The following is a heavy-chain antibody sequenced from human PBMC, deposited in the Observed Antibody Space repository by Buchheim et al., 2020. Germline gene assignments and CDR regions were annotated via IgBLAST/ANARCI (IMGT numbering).Heavy chain of an antibody. J-gene: IGHJ6*02. D-gene: IGHD6-13*01. CDR1: GGSISSYY. Sequence: QVQLQESGPGLVKPSETLSLTCTVSGGSISSYYWSWIRQPPGKGLEWIGYIYYSGSTNYNPSLKSRVTISVDTSKNQFSLKLSSVTAADTAVYYCARVVAAAGRYGMDVWGQGTT. V-gene: IGHV4-59*01. CDR3: ARVVAAAGRYGMDV. CDR2: IYYSGST.